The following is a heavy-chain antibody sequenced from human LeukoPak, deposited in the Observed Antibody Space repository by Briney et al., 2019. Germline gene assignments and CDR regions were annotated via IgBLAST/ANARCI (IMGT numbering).Heavy chain of an antibody. CDR2: ISSSSSYI. J-gene: IGHJ3*02. CDR3: TTDPYRLTYYCDSSGYPHAFDI. D-gene: IGHD3-22*01. CDR1: GFTFSSYS. Sequence: PGGSLRLSCAASGFTFSSYSMNWVRQAPGKGLEWVSSISSSSSYIYYADSVKGRFTISRDNSNNTLYLQMNSLRAEDTAVYYCTTDPYRLTYYCDSSGYPHAFDIWGQGTMVTVSS. V-gene: IGHV3-21*04.